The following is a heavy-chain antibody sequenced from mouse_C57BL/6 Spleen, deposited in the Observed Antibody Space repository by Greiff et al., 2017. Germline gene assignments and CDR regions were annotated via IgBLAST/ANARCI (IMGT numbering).Heavy chain of an antibody. Sequence: EVMLVESGGGLVKPGGSLKLSCAASGFTFSSYAMSWVRQTPEKRLEWVATISDGGSYTYYPDNVKGRFTISRDNAKNNLYLQMSHLKSEDTAMYYCARGDYYDYAWFAYWGQGTLVTVSA. J-gene: IGHJ3*01. D-gene: IGHD2-4*01. V-gene: IGHV5-4*03. CDR1: GFTFSSYA. CDR2: ISDGGSYT. CDR3: ARGDYYDYAWFAY.